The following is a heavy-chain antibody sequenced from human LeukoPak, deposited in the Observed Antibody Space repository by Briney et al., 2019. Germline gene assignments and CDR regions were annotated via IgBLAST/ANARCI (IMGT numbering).Heavy chain of an antibody. CDR1: GFTFSNYG. V-gene: IGHV3-23*01. J-gene: IGHJ6*02. D-gene: IGHD3-10*01. CDR3: AKSYGSGSYYNADYYYYGMDV. Sequence: GGSLRLSCAASGFTFSNYGMSWVRQAPGKGLEWVSAISDSGGSTYYADSVRGRFTISRDNSKNTLYLQMNSLRAEDTAVYYCAKSYGSGSYYNADYYYYGMDVWGQGTTVTVSS. CDR2: ISDSGGST.